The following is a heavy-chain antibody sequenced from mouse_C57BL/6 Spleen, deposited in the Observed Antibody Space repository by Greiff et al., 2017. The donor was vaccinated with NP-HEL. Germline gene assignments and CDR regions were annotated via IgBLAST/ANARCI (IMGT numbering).Heavy chain of an antibody. J-gene: IGHJ4*01. CDR1: GYTFTDYY. Sequence: VQLQQSGPELVKPGASVKISCKASGYTFTDYYMNWVKQSHGKSLEWIGDINPNNGGTSYNQKFKGKATLTVDKSSSTAYMELRSLTSEDSAVYYCARRSDYDEYYAMDYWGQGTSVTVSS. CDR3: ARRSDYDEYYAMDY. CDR2: INPNNGGT. D-gene: IGHD2-4*01. V-gene: IGHV1-26*01.